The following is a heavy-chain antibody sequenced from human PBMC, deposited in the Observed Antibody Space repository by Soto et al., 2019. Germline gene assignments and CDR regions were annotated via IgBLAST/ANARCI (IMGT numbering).Heavy chain of an antibody. CDR3: ARKDISVTGNFDH. J-gene: IGHJ4*02. Sequence: QVQLQESGPGLVKPSQTLSLTCTVSGASISSGGFYWSWIRQHPGKGLEWIGYIYYSGNTYYNPSRESRVIISVDTSKNLFSLKVNYVTAADTAVYYCARKDISVTGNFDHWGQGTLVTVSP. CDR2: IYYSGNT. CDR1: GASISSGGFY. V-gene: IGHV4-31*03. D-gene: IGHD6-19*01.